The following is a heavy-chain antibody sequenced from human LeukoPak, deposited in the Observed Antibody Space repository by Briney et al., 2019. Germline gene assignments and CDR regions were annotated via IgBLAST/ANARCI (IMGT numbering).Heavy chain of an antibody. CDR2: ISSSSSYI. J-gene: IGHJ5*02. D-gene: IGHD5-18*01. CDR3: ARQLTAMVKYNDWFDP. CDR1: GFTFSSYS. Sequence: GGSLRLSCAASGFTFSSYSMNWVRQAPGKGLEWVSSISSSSSYIYYADSVKGRFTISRDNAKNSLYLQMNSLRAEDTAVYYCARQLTAMVKYNDWFDPWGQGTLVTVSS. V-gene: IGHV3-21*01.